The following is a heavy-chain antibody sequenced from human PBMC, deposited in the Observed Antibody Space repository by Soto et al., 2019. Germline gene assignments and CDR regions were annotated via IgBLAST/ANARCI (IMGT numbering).Heavy chain of an antibody. V-gene: IGHV1-8*01. CDR1: GYTFTSYD. CDR2: MNPNSGNT. D-gene: IGHD5-18*01. CDR3: AHRPRGYSYHFDY. Sequence: QVQLVQSGAEVKKPGASVKVSCKASGYTFTSYDINWVRQATGQGLEWMGWMNPNSGNTGYAQKFQGRVTMTRNTSTRTAYMELSSLRSEDTATYYCAHRPRGYSYHFDYWGQGTLVTVSS. J-gene: IGHJ4*02.